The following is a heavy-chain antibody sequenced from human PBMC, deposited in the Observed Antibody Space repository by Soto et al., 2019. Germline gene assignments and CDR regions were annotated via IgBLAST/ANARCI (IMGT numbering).Heavy chain of an antibody. CDR1: GDSISSYS. Sequence: SETLSLTCTVSGDSISSYSWSWIQQPPGKGLEWIGYIYYSGSTNYNPSLKSRVTISVDTSKNQFSLKLSSVTAADTAVYYCARQKLGYCSGGSCYPRIYYGMYVWGQGTTVTVSS. V-gene: IGHV4-59*01. CDR3: ARQKLGYCSGGSCYPRIYYGMYV. D-gene: IGHD2-15*01. J-gene: IGHJ6*02. CDR2: IYYSGST.